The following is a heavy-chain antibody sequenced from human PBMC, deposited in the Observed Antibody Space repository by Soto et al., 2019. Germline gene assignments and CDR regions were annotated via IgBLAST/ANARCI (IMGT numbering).Heavy chain of an antibody. V-gene: IGHV1-18*01. J-gene: IGHJ6*02. CDR2: ISAYNGYT. D-gene: IGHD3-16*01. Sequence: QIQLVQSGAEVKKPGASVMVSCETSGYTFTSYGISWVRQAPGQGPDWMGWISAYNGYTDYAQKFQGRVTVTTDASTSTAYLELRSLSADDTAVYYCARGLLRGKGGMDVWGQGTTVTVSS. CDR3: ARGLLRGKGGMDV. CDR1: GYTFTSYG.